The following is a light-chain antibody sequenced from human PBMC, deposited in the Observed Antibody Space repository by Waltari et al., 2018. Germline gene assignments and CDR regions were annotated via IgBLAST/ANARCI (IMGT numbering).Light chain of an antibody. V-gene: IGLV3-19*01. J-gene: IGLJ2*01. CDR3: NSRDTSGFPVV. CDR2: GKN. Sequence: SSELTQDPAVSVALGQTVKIKCQGDRLKTYYPSWYQQKPGQAPVLVIYGKNIRPSGIPDRLSGSRSGNTASLTVTGAQAEDEADYYCNSRDTSGFPVVFGGGTKVTVL. CDR1: RLKTYY.